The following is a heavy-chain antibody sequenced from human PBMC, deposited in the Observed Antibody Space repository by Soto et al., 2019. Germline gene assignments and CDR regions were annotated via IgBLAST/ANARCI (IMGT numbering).Heavy chain of an antibody. Sequence: GGSLRLSCAASGFTFSSYWMHWVRQAPGKGLVWVSRINSDGSSTSYADSVKGRFTISRDNAKNTLYLQMNSLRAEDTDVYYCARDVVVVVAATLYNWFDPWGQGTLVTVSS. V-gene: IGHV3-74*01. CDR3: ARDVVVVVAATLYNWFDP. CDR2: INSDGSST. CDR1: GFTFSSYW. J-gene: IGHJ5*02. D-gene: IGHD2-15*01.